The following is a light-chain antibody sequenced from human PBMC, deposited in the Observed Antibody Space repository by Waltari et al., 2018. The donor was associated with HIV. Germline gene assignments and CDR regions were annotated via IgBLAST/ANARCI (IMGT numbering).Light chain of an antibody. CDR2: DVR. CDR3: SSYTRNTRTTAGL. V-gene: IGLV2-14*03. J-gene: IGLJ2*01. Sequence: QSALTQPASVSGAPGQSVTISCTGAVSAIGDYDFVPWSHQHPGQAPKLMIYDVRNRPSVFVTRFSGSKSGTTASLTLAGRQAEDEAVYYCSSYTRNTRTTAGLFGGGTRLTVL. CDR1: VSAIGDYDF.